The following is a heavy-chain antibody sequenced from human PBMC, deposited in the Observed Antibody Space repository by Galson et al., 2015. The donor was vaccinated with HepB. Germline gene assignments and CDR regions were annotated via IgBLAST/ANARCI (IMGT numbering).Heavy chain of an antibody. V-gene: IGHV3-33*01. J-gene: IGHJ4*02. D-gene: IGHD3-10*01. CDR1: GFDFNNCG. CDR3: AREGKDGSGTYLDY. Sequence: SLRLSCAASGFDFNNCGMHWVRQAPGKGPEWVAVMWSDGSNKLYADSVKGRFTISRDNSNNTLYLQMNSLGAEDTAVYYCAREGKDGSGTYLDYWGQGTPVTVPS. CDR2: MWSDGSNK.